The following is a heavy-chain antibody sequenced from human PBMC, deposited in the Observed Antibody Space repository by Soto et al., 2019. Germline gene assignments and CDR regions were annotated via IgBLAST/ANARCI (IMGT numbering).Heavy chain of an antibody. CDR1: GFTFSDFG. D-gene: IGHD6-19*01. V-gene: IGHV3-30*19. CDR3: ASPREGQWLVFDH. J-gene: IGHJ4*02. CDR2: ISKDGLDR. Sequence: GGSLRLSCVVSGFTFSDFGMHWVRQSPCERLAWVASISKDGLDRYYSESVKGRFTISRDDSKNTVFLQMNSLKVEYTAAYFCASPREGQWLVFDHWGQRTLVTVSS.